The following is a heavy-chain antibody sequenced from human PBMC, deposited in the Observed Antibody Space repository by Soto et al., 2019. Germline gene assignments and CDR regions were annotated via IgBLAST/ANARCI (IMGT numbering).Heavy chain of an antibody. V-gene: IGHV4-39*01. D-gene: IGHD6-19*01. CDR2: FSYSGTT. Sequence: NPSETLSLTCTVSGASISTTSYYWGWIRQPPGKGLEWVGSFSYSGTTYFKASLKSRVTISVDTSKNQFSLKLSSLTASDTALYYCARHRDTSGSGLDVWGQGTTVTVSS. CDR3: ARHRDTSGSGLDV. J-gene: IGHJ6*02. CDR1: GASISTTSYY.